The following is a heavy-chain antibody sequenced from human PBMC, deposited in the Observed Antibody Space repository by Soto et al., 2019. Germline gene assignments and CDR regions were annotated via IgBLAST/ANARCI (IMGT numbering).Heavy chain of an antibody. V-gene: IGHV1-69*02. J-gene: IGHJ3*02. D-gene: IGHD3-10*01. Sequence: QVQLVQSGAEVKKPGSSVKVSCKASGGTFSSYTISWVRQAPGQGLEWMGRIIPILGIANYAQKFQGRVTITADKSTSTAYMELSSLRSEDTAVYYCARFYGEDAFDIWGQGTMVTVSS. CDR2: IIPILGIA. CDR1: GGTFSSYT. CDR3: ARFYGEDAFDI.